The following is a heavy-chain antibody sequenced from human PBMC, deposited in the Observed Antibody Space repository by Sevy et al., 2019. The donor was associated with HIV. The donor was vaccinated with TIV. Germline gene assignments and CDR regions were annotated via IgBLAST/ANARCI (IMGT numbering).Heavy chain of an antibody. D-gene: IGHD3-9*01. CDR1: GLTVSNAW. V-gene: IGHV3-15*01. CDR3: AAGLGKSDFDS. J-gene: IGHJ5*01. CDR2: IKSKSDGGKG. Sequence: GGSLRLSCAASGLTVSNAWMNWVRQAPGKGLEWVGRIKSKSDGGKGDLAAPGKGRVSISRAASRNTVSLEISSLKIEDTGMYYCAAGLGKSDFDSWGQGTLVTVSS.